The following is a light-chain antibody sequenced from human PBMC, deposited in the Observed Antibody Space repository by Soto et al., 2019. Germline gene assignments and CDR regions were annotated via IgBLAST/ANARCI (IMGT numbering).Light chain of an antibody. Sequence: AIPMTQSPSSLSASVGDRVTITCRASQGIRDDLAWYQQKPGKAPKLLIYAASNLQSGVPSRFSGSGSGTDFTLIISSLQPEDFATYYCLQDYDYPYTFCHGTKLEIK. V-gene: IGKV1-6*01. CDR3: LQDYDYPYT. J-gene: IGKJ2*01. CDR1: QGIRDD. CDR2: AAS.